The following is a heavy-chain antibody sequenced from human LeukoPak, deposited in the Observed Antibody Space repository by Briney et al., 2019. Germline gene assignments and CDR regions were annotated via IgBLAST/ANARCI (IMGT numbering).Heavy chain of an antibody. D-gene: IGHD3-9*01. Sequence: SQTLSLTCTVSGGSISSCGYYWSWIRQHPGKGLEWIGYIYYSGSTYYNPSLKSRVTISVDTSKNQFSLKLSSVTAADTAVYYCARDMILGGYYDYWGQGNLVTVSS. CDR1: GGSISSCGYY. CDR2: IYYSGST. V-gene: IGHV4-31*03. J-gene: IGHJ4*02. CDR3: ARDMILGGYYDY.